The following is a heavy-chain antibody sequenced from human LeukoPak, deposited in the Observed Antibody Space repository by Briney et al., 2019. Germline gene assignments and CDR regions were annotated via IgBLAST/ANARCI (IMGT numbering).Heavy chain of an antibody. CDR2: ITSTATHT. V-gene: IGHV3-21*01. J-gene: IGHJ4*02. CDR3: ARDGSPNSGYYAFFDT. CDR1: GFTFSGHS. Sequence: GGSLRLSCAASGFTFSGHSMSWVRQAPGKGLEWVSSITSTATHTYYADSVKGRFTISRDNTKNSLILQTSSLTVADTGIYYCARDGSPNSGYYAFFDTWGQGTLVTVSS. D-gene: IGHD1-26*01.